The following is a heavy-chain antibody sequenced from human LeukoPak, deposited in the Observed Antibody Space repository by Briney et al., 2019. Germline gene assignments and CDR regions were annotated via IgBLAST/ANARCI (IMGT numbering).Heavy chain of an antibody. Sequence: PSETLSLTCAVYGGSFSGYYWSWIRQPPGKGLEWIGYIYYSGSTNYNPSLKSRVTISVDTSKNQFSLKLSSVTAADTAVYYCARGRRDGYSTFDYWGQGTLVTVSS. CDR2: IYYSGST. J-gene: IGHJ4*02. V-gene: IGHV4-59*12. CDR1: GGSFSGYY. D-gene: IGHD5-24*01. CDR3: ARGRRDGYSTFDY.